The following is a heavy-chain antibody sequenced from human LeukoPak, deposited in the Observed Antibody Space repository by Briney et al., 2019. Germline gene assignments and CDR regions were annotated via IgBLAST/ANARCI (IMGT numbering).Heavy chain of an antibody. V-gene: IGHV3-48*03. Sequence: GGSLRLSCAASGFTFSTCEMNWVRQAPGKGLEWLSYITGSGSTKYYADSVRGRFTISRDNSKNSLYLQINSLRAEDTAVYYCARLLDISDHWGQGTLVTVSS. CDR3: ARLLDISDH. D-gene: IGHD3-22*01. J-gene: IGHJ4*02. CDR1: GFTFSTCE. CDR2: ITGSGSTK.